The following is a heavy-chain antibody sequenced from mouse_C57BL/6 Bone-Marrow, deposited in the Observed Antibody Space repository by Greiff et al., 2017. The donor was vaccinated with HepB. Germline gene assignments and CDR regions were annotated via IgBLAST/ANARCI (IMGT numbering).Heavy chain of an antibody. Sequence: VQLQQSGAELARPGASVKLSCKASGYTFTSYGMSWVKQRTGQGLEWIGEIYPRSGNTYYNEKFKGKATLTADKSSSTAYMELRSLTSEDSAVYFCASHYGSRPFDYWGQGTTLTVSS. CDR1: GYTFTSYG. CDR2: IYPRSGNT. J-gene: IGHJ2*01. CDR3: ASHYGSRPFDY. V-gene: IGHV1-81*01. D-gene: IGHD1-1*01.